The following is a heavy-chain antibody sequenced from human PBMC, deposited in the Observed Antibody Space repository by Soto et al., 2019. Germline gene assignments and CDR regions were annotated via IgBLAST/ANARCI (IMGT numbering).Heavy chain of an antibody. CDR3: AKDNGNYGSGSFSH. CDR2: ITEAGGGI. Sequence: VQLLESGGGFVQPGGSLKLSCVASGFSFGNSPMSWVRQAPGRGLEWVSAITEAGGGIYYATSVKGRFVVSRDNSKTTVFLQMNSLRAEDTAVYFCAKDNGNYGSGSFSHWGQGTLVTVSS. V-gene: IGHV3-23*01. J-gene: IGHJ4*02. CDR1: GFSFGNSP. D-gene: IGHD3-10*01.